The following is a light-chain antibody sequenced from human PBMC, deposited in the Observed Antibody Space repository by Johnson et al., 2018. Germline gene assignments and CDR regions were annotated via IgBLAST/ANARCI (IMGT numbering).Light chain of an antibody. V-gene: IGLV1-51*02. Sequence: QSVLTQPPSVSAAPGQKVTISCSGSSSNIGKNYVSWYQQLPGTAPKLLICENNKRPSGIPDRFSGSKSGTSATLGITGLQTGDEADYYCGTWDSSLSAHYVFGTGTKVTVL. CDR2: ENN. CDR1: SSNIGKNY. CDR3: GTWDSSLSAHYV. J-gene: IGLJ1*01.